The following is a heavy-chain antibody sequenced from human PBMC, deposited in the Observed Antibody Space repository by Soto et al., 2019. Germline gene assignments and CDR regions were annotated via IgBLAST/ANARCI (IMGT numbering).Heavy chain of an antibody. V-gene: IGHV2-26*01. CDR2: IFSNDEK. D-gene: IGHD3-3*01. CDR3: ARISSPLGDFWSGYADY. J-gene: IGHJ4*02. Sequence: QVTLKESGPVLVNPTETLTLTCTVSGFSLSNARMGVSWIRQPPGKALEWLAHIFSNDEKSYSTSLKSRLTISKDTSKSQVVLTMTNMDPVDTATYYCARISSPLGDFWSGYADYWGQGTLVTVSS. CDR1: GFSLSNARMG.